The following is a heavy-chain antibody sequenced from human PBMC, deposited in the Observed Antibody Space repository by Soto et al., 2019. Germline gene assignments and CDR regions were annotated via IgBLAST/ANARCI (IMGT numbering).Heavy chain of an antibody. J-gene: IGHJ3*02. CDR3: TTDWSSSGYEVSAFDI. CDR2: VSFDGSNK. Sequence: PGRSLRLSCAASGFSFSSLSMHWVRQAPGKGLEWVAVVSFDGSNKYYANSVKDRFTVSRDNSKNTMYVQMNSLKPEDTAVYYCTTDWSSSGYEVSAFDIWGQGTMVT. CDR1: GFSFSSLS. D-gene: IGHD3-22*01. V-gene: IGHV3-30-3*01.